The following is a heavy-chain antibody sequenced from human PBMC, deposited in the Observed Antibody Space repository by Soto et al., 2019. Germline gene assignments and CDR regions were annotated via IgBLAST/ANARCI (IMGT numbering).Heavy chain of an antibody. CDR2: IYYSGST. Sequence: SETLSLTCTVSGGSISSSSYYWGWIRQPPGKGLEWIGSIYYSGSTYYNPSLKSRVTISVDTSKNQFSLKLSSVTAADTAVYYGARLTVGARYSSSWWLLHCDFGRDGGGQGATVTVA. J-gene: IGHJ6*02. CDR3: ARLTVGARYSSSWWLLHCDFGRDG. V-gene: IGHV4-39*01. CDR1: GGSISSSSYY. D-gene: IGHD6-13*01.